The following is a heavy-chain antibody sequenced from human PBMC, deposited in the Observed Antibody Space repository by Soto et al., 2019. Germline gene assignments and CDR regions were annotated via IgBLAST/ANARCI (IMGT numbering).Heavy chain of an antibody. Sequence: ASVKVSCKASGYTFISYYIHWVRQAPGQGLEWMGIINPTGGSTTYAQKFQGRVTMTRDTSSSTVYMELSSLRSEDTAVYYCARRYGIDYLGQGTLLPVYS. CDR1: GYTFISYY. J-gene: IGHJ4*02. CDR3: ARRYGIDY. CDR2: INPTGGST. V-gene: IGHV1-46*01. D-gene: IGHD4-17*01.